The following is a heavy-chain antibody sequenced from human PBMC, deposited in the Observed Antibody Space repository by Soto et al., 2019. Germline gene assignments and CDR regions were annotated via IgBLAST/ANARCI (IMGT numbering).Heavy chain of an antibody. CDR1: GFTFSSYA. CDR3: ARGRGWTANSYIDY. D-gene: IGHD1-26*01. V-gene: IGHV3-30-3*01. Sequence: SGGSLRLSCAASGFTFSSYAMHWVRQAPGKGLEWVAVISYDGSNKYYADSVKGRFTISRDNSKNTLYLQMNGLRAEDTAVYYCARGRGWTANSYIDYWVQGTLVTVSS. CDR2: ISYDGSNK. J-gene: IGHJ4*02.